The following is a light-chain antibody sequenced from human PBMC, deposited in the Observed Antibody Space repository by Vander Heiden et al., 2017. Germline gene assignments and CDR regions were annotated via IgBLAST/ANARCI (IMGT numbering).Light chain of an antibody. CDR1: SGSVSTSYY. CDR3: VLYMGSGIWV. J-gene: IGLJ2*01. Sequence: QTVVTQEPSFSVSPGGTVPLTCCFSSGSVSTSYYPSWYQQTPGQAPRTLIYSTNTRSSGVPDRFSGSILGNKAALTITGAQADDESDYYCVLYMGSGIWVFGGGTKLTVL. CDR2: STN. V-gene: IGLV8-61*01.